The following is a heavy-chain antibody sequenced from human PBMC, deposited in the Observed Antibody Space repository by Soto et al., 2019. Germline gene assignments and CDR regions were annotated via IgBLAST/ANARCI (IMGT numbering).Heavy chain of an antibody. CDR1: GGSISSYY. J-gene: IGHJ4*02. CDR3: ERMVATLIDY. D-gene: IGHD5-12*01. CDR2: IYYSGST. V-gene: IGHV4-59*01. Sequence: PSETLSLTCTVSGGSISSYYWSWIRQPPGKGLEWIGYIYYSGSTNYNPSLKSRVTISVDTSKNQFSLKLSSVTAADTAVYYCERMVATLIDYWGQGTLVTVLL.